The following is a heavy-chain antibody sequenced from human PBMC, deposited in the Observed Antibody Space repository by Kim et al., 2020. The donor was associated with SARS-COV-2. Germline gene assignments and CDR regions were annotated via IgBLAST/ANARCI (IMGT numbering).Heavy chain of an antibody. Sequence: GGSLRLSCAASGFTFSSYWMSWVRQAPGKGLEWVANIKQDGSEKYYVDSVKGRFTISRDNAKNSLYLQMNSLRAEDTAVYYCASGGYSSGWYVVDYYYGMDVWGQGTTVTVSS. CDR2: IKQDGSEK. D-gene: IGHD6-19*01. V-gene: IGHV3-7*03. CDR1: GFTFSSYW. J-gene: IGHJ6*02. CDR3: ASGGYSSGWYVVDYYYGMDV.